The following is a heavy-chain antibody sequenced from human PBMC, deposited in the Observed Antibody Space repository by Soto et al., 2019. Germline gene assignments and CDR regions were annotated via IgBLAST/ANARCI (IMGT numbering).Heavy chain of an antibody. CDR2: INPNSGGT. V-gene: IGHV1-2*04. Sequence: GASVKVSCKASGYTFTGYYMHWVRQAPGQGLEWMGWINPNSGGTNYAQKFQGWVTMTRDTSISTAYMELSRLRSDDTAVYYCARDLRSSGKIPHYWGQGTLVTVSS. CDR1: GYTFTGYY. D-gene: IGHD6-19*01. CDR3: ARDLRSSGKIPHY. J-gene: IGHJ4*02.